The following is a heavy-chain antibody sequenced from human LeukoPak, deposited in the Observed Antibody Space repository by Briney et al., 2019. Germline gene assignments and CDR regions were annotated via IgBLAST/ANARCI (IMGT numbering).Heavy chain of an antibody. Sequence: GASVKVSCKASGYNFTMYGITWVRQAPGQGLEWMGWISPYKGKTNYAQRLQDRVIMTTDTSTSTAYMELRSLRSDDTAVYYCARVKFDVLVPGPLTKHGMDVWGQGTTVTVSS. CDR3: ARVKFDVLVPGPLTKHGMDV. D-gene: IGHD2-8*02. J-gene: IGHJ6*02. CDR2: ISPYKGKT. V-gene: IGHV1-18*01. CDR1: GYNFTMYG.